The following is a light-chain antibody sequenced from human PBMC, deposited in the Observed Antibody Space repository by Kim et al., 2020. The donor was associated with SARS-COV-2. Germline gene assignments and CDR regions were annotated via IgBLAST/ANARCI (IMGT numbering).Light chain of an antibody. V-gene: IGKV3-11*01. CDR2: DAS. CDR1: QSVSSY. J-gene: IGKJ4*01. Sequence: APWERATGSCRASQSVSSYLAWYQQKPGQAPRLLIYDASNRATGIPARFSGSGSGTDFTLTISRLGPEDFAVNYCQQRSNWPPLTFGGGTKLEI. CDR3: QQRSNWPPLT.